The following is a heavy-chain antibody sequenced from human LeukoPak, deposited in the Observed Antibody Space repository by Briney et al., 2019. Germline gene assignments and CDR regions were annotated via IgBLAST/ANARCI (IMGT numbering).Heavy chain of an antibody. Sequence: ASVKVSCKASGYTFTSYAMNWVRQAPGQGLEWMGWINTNTGNPTYAQGFTGRFVFSLDTSVSTAYLQISSLKAEDTAVYYCARDTFDYYDSSGYQTFDYWGQGTLVTVSS. D-gene: IGHD3-22*01. V-gene: IGHV7-4-1*02. CDR1: GYTFTSYA. CDR2: INTNTGNP. J-gene: IGHJ4*02. CDR3: ARDTFDYYDSSGYQTFDY.